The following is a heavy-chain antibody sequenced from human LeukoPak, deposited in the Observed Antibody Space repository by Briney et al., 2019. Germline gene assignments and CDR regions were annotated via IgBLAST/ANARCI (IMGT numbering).Heavy chain of an antibody. Sequence: GRSLRLSCAASGFTFSSYGMHWVRQAPGRGLEWVAVIWYDGSNKYYADSVKGRFTISRDNSKNTLYLQMNSLRAEDTAVYYCARDAGRYFDWLGYWGQGTLVTVSS. D-gene: IGHD3-9*01. CDR1: GFTFSSYG. V-gene: IGHV3-33*01. CDR2: IWYDGSNK. CDR3: ARDAGRYFDWLGY. J-gene: IGHJ4*02.